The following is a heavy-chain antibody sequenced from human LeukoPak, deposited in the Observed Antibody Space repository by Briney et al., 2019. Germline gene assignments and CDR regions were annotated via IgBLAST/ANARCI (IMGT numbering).Heavy chain of an antibody. CDR1: GFTFSTYW. Sequence: PGGSLRLSCAASGFTFSTYWMHWVRQAPGKGLVWVSRIDSDRGSTSYADSVKGRFTISRDNAKNTLFLQMNSLRGDDTAVYYCARGLPIHYYDSSGYHDYWGQGTLVTVSS. D-gene: IGHD3-22*01. CDR2: IDSDRGST. CDR3: ARGLPIHYYDSSGYHDY. V-gene: IGHV3-74*01. J-gene: IGHJ4*02.